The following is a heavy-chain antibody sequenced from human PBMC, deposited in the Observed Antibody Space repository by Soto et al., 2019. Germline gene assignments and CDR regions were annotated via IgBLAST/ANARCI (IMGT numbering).Heavy chain of an antibody. V-gene: IGHV3-30-3*01. CDR1: GFTFSSYA. D-gene: IGHD3-22*01. J-gene: IGHJ5*02. CDR2: ISYDGSNK. CDR3: ARVGYFSYYDSSGYYP. Sequence: GGSLRLSCAASGFTFSSYAMHWVRQAPGKGLEWVAVISYDGSNKYYADSVKGRVTMTTDTSTSTAYMELRSLRSDDTAVYYCARVGYFSYYDSSGYYPWGQGTLVTVSS.